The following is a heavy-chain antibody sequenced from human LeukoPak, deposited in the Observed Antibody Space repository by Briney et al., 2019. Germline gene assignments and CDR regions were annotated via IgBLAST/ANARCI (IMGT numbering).Heavy chain of an antibody. D-gene: IGHD4-23*01. J-gene: IGHJ4*02. Sequence: SETLSLTCTVSNVSISGSSFYWGWIRQSPGKGLEWIGTIYYSGSTYYNPSLKSRVTISVDTSQNQFSLKLSSVTAADTSVYCCARQAVITRVDYWGQGTLVTVSS. CDR3: ARQAVITRVDY. CDR1: NVSISGSSFY. V-gene: IGHV4-39*01. CDR2: IYYSGST.